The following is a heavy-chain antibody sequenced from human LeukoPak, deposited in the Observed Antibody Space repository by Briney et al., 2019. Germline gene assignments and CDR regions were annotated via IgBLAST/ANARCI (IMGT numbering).Heavy chain of an antibody. J-gene: IGHJ4*02. Sequence: AASVKVSCKASGYTFTSYGISWVRQAPGQGLEWMGWISAYNGNTNYAQKLQGRVTMTTDTSTSTAYMELSSLRSEDTAVYYCAKPRNSNSGYDSWGQGTLVTVSS. CDR3: AKPRNSNSGYDS. CDR1: GYTFTSYG. V-gene: IGHV1-18*01. D-gene: IGHD5-12*01. CDR2: ISAYNGNT.